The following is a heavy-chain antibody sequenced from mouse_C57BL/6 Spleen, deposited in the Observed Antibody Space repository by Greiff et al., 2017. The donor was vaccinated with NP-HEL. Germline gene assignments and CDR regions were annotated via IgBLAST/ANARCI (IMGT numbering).Heavy chain of an antibody. V-gene: IGHV5-12*01. CDR1: GFTFSDYY. J-gene: IGHJ1*03. CDR2: ISNGGGST. D-gene: IGHD2-2*01. CDR3: ARPYGYDGSWYFEV. Sequence: DVKLVESGGGLVQPGGSLKLSCAASGFTFSDYYMYWVRQTPEKRLEWVAYISNGGGSTYYPDTVKGRFTISRDNAKNTLYMQMSRLKSEDTAMYYCARPYGYDGSWYFEVWGTGTTVTVSS.